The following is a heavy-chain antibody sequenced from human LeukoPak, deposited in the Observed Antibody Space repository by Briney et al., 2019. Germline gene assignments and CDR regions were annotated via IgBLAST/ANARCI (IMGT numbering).Heavy chain of an antibody. D-gene: IGHD2-15*01. Sequence: GGSLTLSCAASGFTFSSYAMSWVRQAPGKGLEWVSAISGSGGSTYYADSVKGRFTISRDNSKNTLYLQMNSLRAEDTAVYYCAKDWRYCSGGSCYFDYWGQGTLVTVSS. CDR3: AKDWRYCSGGSCYFDY. J-gene: IGHJ4*02. CDR1: GFTFSSYA. CDR2: ISGSGGST. V-gene: IGHV3-23*01.